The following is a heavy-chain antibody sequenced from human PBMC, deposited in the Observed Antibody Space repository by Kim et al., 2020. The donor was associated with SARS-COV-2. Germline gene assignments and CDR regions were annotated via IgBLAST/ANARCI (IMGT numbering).Heavy chain of an antibody. J-gene: IGHJ4*02. CDR2: IWYDGSNK. D-gene: IGHD3-3*01. Sequence: GSLRLSCAASGFTFSSYAMHWVRQAPGKGLEWVAVIWYDGSNKYYADSVKGRFTISRDNSKNTLYLQMNSLRAEDTAVYYCAKDWSGYYVNVDYWGQGTLVTVSS. CDR1: GFTFSSYA. V-gene: IGHV3-33*06. CDR3: AKDWSGYYVNVDY.